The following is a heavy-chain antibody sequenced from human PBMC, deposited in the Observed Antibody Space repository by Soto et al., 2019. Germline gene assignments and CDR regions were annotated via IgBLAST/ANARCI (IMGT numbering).Heavy chain of an antibody. J-gene: IGHJ4*02. CDR1: GYTFTSYA. D-gene: IGHD3-10*01. V-gene: IGHV1-3*01. CDR3: ARDLWFGELLFGY. Sequence: QVQLVQSGAEVKKPGASVKVSCKASGYTFTSYAMHWVRQAPGQRLEWMGWINAGNGNTKYSQKFQGRVTTTRDTSASTAYMELSSLRSEDTAVYYCARDLWFGELLFGYWGQGTLVTVSS. CDR2: INAGNGNT.